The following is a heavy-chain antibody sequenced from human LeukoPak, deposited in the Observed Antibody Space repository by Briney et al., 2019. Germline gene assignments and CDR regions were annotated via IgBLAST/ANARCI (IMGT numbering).Heavy chain of an antibody. D-gene: IGHD6-19*01. CDR1: GYTFTGYY. CDR3: ATLVIAVAGGFGDY. CDR2: INPNSGGT. Sequence: ASVNVSCKASGYTFTGYYMHWVRQAPRHGLEWMGWINPNSGGTNYAQKFQGRVIMTRDTSISTGYMELSRLRSDDTAVYYCATLVIAVAGGFGDYWGQGTLVTVSS. V-gene: IGHV1-2*02. J-gene: IGHJ4*02.